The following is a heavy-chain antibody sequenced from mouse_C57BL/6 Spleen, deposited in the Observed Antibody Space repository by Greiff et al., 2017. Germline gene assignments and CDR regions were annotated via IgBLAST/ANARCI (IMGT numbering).Heavy chain of an antibody. CDR1: GYAFSSSW. Sequence: VQLQESGPELVKPGASVKISCKASGYAFSSSWMNWVKQRPGKGLEWIGWIYPGDGDTNYNGKFKGKATLTEDKSSSTAYMQLSSLNSADSAVYFCARSQLGRDYFGDWGQGTTVTGSS. V-gene: IGHV1-82*01. J-gene: IGHJ2*01. CDR2: IYPGDGDT. CDR3: ARSQLGRDYFGD. D-gene: IGHD4-1*02.